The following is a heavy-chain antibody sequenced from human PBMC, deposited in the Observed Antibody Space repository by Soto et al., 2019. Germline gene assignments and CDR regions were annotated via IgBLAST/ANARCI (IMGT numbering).Heavy chain of an antibody. CDR3: ARGYYYDSSGYQHDPFDI. D-gene: IGHD3-22*01. CDR2: IYYSGST. CDR1: GGSISSGGYY. J-gene: IGHJ3*02. V-gene: IGHV4-31*03. Sequence: QVQLQESGPGLVKPSQTLSLTCTVSGGSISSGGYYWSWIRQHSGKGLEWIGYIYYSGSTSYNPSLKSRVTISVETSKNQFSLKLSSVTAADTAVYYCARGYYYDSSGYQHDPFDIWGHGTMVTVSS.